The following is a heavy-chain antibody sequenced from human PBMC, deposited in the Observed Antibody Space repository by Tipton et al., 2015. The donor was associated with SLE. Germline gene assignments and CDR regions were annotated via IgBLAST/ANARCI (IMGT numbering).Heavy chain of an antibody. CDR1: GGSISSYY. CDR3: ARDHVGDYCTGDCYPSGLLDS. CDR2: IYTSGST. Sequence: TLSLTCTVSGGSISSYYWSWIRQPPGKGLGWIGYIYTSGSTNYNPSLKSRVTMSVDTSKNQFSLRLSSVTAADTGLYYCARDHVGDYCTGDCYPSGLLDSWGQGTLVTVSS. V-gene: IGHV4-59*01. D-gene: IGHD2-21*01. J-gene: IGHJ4*02.